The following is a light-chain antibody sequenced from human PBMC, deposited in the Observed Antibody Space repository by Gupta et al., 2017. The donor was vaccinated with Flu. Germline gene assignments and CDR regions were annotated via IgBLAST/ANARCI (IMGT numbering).Light chain of an antibody. CDR3: QQVNSFPFT. J-gene: IGKJ2*01. Sequence: PSALSASIGDRVTATCRASQTIGSGLAWYQQKPGKAPKLLIYKASTLETGVPPRFSGSGSGTEFTLTISSLQPDDFATYFCQQVNSFPFTFGQGTKLEIK. V-gene: IGKV1-5*03. CDR1: QTIGSG. CDR2: KAS.